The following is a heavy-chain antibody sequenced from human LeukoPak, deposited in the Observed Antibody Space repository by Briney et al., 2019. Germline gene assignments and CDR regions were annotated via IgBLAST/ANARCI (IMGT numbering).Heavy chain of an antibody. D-gene: IGHD3-10*01. V-gene: IGHV5-51*01. J-gene: IGHJ4*02. CDR1: EYSFSTNW. Sequence: GEALKISCKAYEYSFSTNWIGWVRQMPGKGVEWMGLIYPGDSQSKYSPSFQGHVTFSADTSRNTAYLQWNSLKASDTAMYYCARYNAGSLDFWGQGTMIYVSS. CDR3: ARYNAGSLDF. CDR2: IYPGDSQS.